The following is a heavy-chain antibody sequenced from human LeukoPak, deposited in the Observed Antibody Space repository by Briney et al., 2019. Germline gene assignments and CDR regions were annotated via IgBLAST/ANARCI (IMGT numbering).Heavy chain of an antibody. CDR1: GFTFDDYA. J-gene: IGHJ4*02. D-gene: IGHD2-21*02. CDR2: ISWNSGSI. V-gene: IGHV3-9*01. Sequence: GGSLRLSCAASGFTFDDYAMHWVRQAPGKGLAWVSGISWNSGSIGYADSVKGRFTISRDNAKNSLYLQMNSLRAEDTALYYCAKVDYCGGDCLFFDYWGQGTLVTVSS. CDR3: AKVDYCGGDCLFFDY.